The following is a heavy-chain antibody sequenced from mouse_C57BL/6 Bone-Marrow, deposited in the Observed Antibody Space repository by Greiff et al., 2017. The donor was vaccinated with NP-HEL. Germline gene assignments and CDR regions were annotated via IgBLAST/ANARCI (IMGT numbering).Heavy chain of an antibody. CDR2: IDPSDSYT. V-gene: IGHV1-69*01. J-gene: IGHJ2*01. D-gene: IGHD1-1*01. CDR3: ARRDTTVVATFYYFDY. CDR1: GYTFTSYW. Sequence: VQLQQPGAELVMPGASVKLSCKASGYTFTSYWMHWVKQRPGQGLEWIGEIDPSDSYTNYNQKFKGKSTLTVDKSSSTAYMQLSSLTSEDSAVYYCARRDTTVVATFYYFDYWGQGTTLTVSS.